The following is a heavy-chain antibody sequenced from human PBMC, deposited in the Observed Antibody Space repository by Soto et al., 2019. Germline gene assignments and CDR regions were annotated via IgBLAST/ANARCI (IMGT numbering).Heavy chain of an antibody. CDR2: IIPIFGTA. CDR3: ASTIFGEKDYYYYCGMDV. V-gene: IGHV1-69*12. J-gene: IGHJ6*02. D-gene: IGHD3-3*01. CDR1: GGTFSSYA. Sequence: QVQLVQSGAEVKKPGSSVKVSCKASGGTFSSYAISWVRQAPGQGLEWMGGIIPIFGTANYAQKFQGRVTITADESTIPAYMELSSLRSEDTAVYYCASTIFGEKDYYYYCGMDVWGQGATVTVSS.